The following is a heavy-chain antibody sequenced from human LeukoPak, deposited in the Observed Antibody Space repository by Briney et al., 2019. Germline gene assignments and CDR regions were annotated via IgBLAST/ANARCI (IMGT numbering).Heavy chain of an antibody. CDR3: ARLYSGGYYRFDY. V-gene: IGHV3-53*01. D-gene: IGHD1-26*01. CDR2: FYSGGTT. J-gene: IGHJ4*02. Sequence: GGSLRLSCAASGFTVSSNYMSWVRQAPGKGLEGVSVFYSGGTTYYADSVKGRFTITRDNSKNTVFLQMNSLRAEDTAVYYCARLYSGGYYRFDYWGQGTLVTVSS. CDR1: GFTVSSNY.